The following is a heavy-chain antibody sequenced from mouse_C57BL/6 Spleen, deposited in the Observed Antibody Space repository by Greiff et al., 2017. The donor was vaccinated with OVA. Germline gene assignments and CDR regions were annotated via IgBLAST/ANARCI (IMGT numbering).Heavy chain of an antibody. CDR3: SRWRVNYFDY. CDR1: GYTFTSYG. Sequence: VQLQQSGAELARPGASVKLSCKASGYTFTSYGISWVKQSTGQGLEWIGEIYPRSGNTYYNEKFKGKATMSADKSSSTAYMELRSLTSEDSTVYFCSRWRVNYFDYWGQGTTLTVSS. V-gene: IGHV1-81*01. J-gene: IGHJ2*01. CDR2: IYPRSGNT.